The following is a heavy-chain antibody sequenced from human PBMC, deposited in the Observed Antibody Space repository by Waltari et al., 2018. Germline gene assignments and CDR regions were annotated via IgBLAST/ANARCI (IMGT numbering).Heavy chain of an antibody. V-gene: IGHV1-69*04. Sequence: QVQVVQSGTEVKKPGSAVRGACKVSGDTFNKYAISCVRQAPGQGLEWMGKIVPILRLTNFSQKFRDRVTLTATTSTTTAFMDLTDLTSEDTAVYYCALSPQQLLAFDFWGQGTMVTVSS. CDR1: GDTFNKYA. CDR2: IVPILRLT. CDR3: ALSPQQLLAFDF. D-gene: IGHD6-13*01. J-gene: IGHJ3*01.